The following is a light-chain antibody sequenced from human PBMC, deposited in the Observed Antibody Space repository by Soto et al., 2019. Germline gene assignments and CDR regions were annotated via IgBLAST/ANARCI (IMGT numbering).Light chain of an antibody. V-gene: IGLV2-14*01. CDR1: SSDVGGYNY. J-gene: IGLJ1*01. CDR2: DVS. Sequence: QSVLTQAASVSGFPGQSIAISCTGTSSDVGGYNYVSWYQRHPGKAPKLMVYDVSNRPSGVSNRFSGSKSGNTASLTISGLQAEDEADYYCSSYTSSSTYVFGTGTKVTVL. CDR3: SSYTSSSTYV.